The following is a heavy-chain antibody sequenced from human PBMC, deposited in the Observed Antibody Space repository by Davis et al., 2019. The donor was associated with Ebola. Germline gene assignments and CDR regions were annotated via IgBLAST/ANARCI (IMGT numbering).Heavy chain of an antibody. V-gene: IGHV4-59*05. D-gene: IGHD6-6*01. CDR1: GGSISSYY. Sequence: PSETLSLTCTVSGGSISSYYWSWIRQPPGKGLEWIGSIYYSGSTYYNPSLKSRVTISVDTSKNQFSLKLSSVTAADTAVYYCARHGGFGIAARPYYYYGMDVWGKGTTVTVSS. J-gene: IGHJ6*04. CDR2: IYYSGST. CDR3: ARHGGFGIAARPYYYYGMDV.